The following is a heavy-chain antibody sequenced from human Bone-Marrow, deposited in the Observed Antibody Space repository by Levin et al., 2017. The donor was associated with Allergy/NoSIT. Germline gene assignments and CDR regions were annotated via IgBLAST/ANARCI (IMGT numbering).Heavy chain of an antibody. CDR2: INHSGST. J-gene: IGHJ5*02. CDR3: ARQAPMVRGVIRIRDESKNWFDP. D-gene: IGHD3-10*01. V-gene: IGHV4-34*01. Sequence: SETLSLTCAVYGGSFSGYYWSWIRQPPGKGLEWIGEINHSGSTNYNPSLKSRVTISVDTSKNQFSLKLSSVTAADTAVYYCARQAPMVRGVIRIRDESKNWFDPWGQGTLVTVSS. CDR1: GGSFSGYY.